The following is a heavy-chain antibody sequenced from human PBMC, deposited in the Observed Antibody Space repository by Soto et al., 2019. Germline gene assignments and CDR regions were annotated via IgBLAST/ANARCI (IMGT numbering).Heavy chain of an antibody. D-gene: IGHD3-3*01. V-gene: IGHV4-34*01. CDR1: GGSFRGYY. CDR3: ARDGYYDFWSGYYGPHPTNYYYYGMDV. CDR2: INHSGGT. Sequence: SETLSLTCAVYGGSFRGYYWKWLRQPPGKGQAWTGEINHSGGTNYNPSLKSRVTISVDTSKNQFPLKLSSVTAADTAVYYCARDGYYDFWSGYYGPHPTNYYYYGMDVWGQGTTVTVSS. J-gene: IGHJ6*02.